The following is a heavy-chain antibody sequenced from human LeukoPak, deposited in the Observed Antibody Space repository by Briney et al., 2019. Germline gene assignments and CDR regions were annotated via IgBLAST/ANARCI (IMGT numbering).Heavy chain of an antibody. V-gene: IGHV4-39*01. D-gene: IGHD3-16*01. J-gene: IGHJ4*02. CDR3: ARLRLSLGEFHFDY. Sequence: PSETLSLTCTVSGDSIRSSHYYWGWIRQPPGKGLDWIGSIYYSGSTYYNPSLKSRVTISVDTSKNQFSLRLSSVTAADTAIYYCARLRLSLGEFHFDYWGQGTLVTVSS. CDR1: GDSIRSSHYY. CDR2: IYYSGST.